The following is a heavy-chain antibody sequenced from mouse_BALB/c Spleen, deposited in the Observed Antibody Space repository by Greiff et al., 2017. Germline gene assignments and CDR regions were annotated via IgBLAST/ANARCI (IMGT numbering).Heavy chain of an antibody. Sequence: QVQLQQSGPELVKPGASVKMSCKASGYTFTSYYIHWVKQRPGQGLEWIGWIYPGDGSTKYNQKFKDKTTLTADKSSSTAYMQLSSLTSEDSAVYYCARDTTAVGKNYFDYWGQGTTLTVSS. J-gene: IGHJ2*01. CDR1: GYTFTSYY. CDR3: ARDTTAVGKNYFDY. CDR2: IYPGDGST. D-gene: IGHD1-1*01. V-gene: IGHV1S56*01.